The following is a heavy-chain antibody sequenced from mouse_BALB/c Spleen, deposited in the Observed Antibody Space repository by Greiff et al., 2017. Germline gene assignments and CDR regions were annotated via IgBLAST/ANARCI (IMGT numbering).Heavy chain of an antibody. J-gene: IGHJ3*01. CDR3: ARAPYDYGEFAY. CDR1: GFSFTDYY. Sequence: EVQLQESGGGLVQPAGSLRLSCATSGFSFTDYYMSWVRQPPGKALEWLGFIRNKANGYTTEYSASVKGRFTISRDNSQSILYLQMNTLRAEDSATYYCARAPYDYGEFAYWGQGTLVTVSA. D-gene: IGHD2-4*01. CDR2: IRNKANGYTT. V-gene: IGHV7-3*02.